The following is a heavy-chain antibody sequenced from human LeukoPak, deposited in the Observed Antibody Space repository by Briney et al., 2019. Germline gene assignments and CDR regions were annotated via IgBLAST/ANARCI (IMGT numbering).Heavy chain of an antibody. Sequence: ASVKVSCKASGYRFIGYHLHWVRQAPGQGPEWMGWFNPNSGDTKYAERFQGRVTMTRDTSISTAYMELSRLRSDDTAIYYCAREKLEDDFWSGESFYYGMDVWGQGTTVTVSS. CDR2: FNPNSGDT. V-gene: IGHV1-2*02. D-gene: IGHD3-3*01. CDR1: GYRFIGYH. J-gene: IGHJ6*02. CDR3: AREKLEDDFWSGESFYYGMDV.